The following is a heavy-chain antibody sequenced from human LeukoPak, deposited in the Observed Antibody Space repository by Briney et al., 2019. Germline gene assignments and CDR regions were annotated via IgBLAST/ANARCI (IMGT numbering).Heavy chain of an antibody. CDR2: IYYSRST. CDR3: ARATAVAGNHY. V-gene: IGHV4-59*01. D-gene: IGHD6-19*01. J-gene: IGHJ4*02. CDR1: GGSISSYY. Sequence: SETLSLTCTVSGGSISSYYWSWIRQPPGKGLEWIGYIYYSRSTNYNPSLKSRVTISVDTSKNQFSLKLSSVTAADTAVYYCARATAVAGNHYWGQGPLVTVSS.